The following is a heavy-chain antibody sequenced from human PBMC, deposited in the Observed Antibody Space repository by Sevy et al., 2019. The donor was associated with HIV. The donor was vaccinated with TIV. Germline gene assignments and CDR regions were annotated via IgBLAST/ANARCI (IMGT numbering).Heavy chain of an antibody. Sequence: GGSLRLSCEASGFTFRSYGMHWVRQAPGKGLEWVAFIWYDGSNKYYADSVKGRFTISRDNSKNTLFLQMNSLRAEDTAAFYCARGSYSACWTLDYWGQGTLVTVSS. V-gene: IGHV3-33*01. CDR1: GFTFRSYG. J-gene: IGHJ4*02. CDR2: IWYDGSNK. CDR3: ARGSYSACWTLDY. D-gene: IGHD3-10*01.